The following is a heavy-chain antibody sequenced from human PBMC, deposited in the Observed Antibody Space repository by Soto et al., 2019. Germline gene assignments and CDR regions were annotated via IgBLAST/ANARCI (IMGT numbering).Heavy chain of an antibody. CDR1: GYTFTTIF. D-gene: IGHD5-12*01. CDR3: ARGPSCGCFDC. CDR2: INPANGVT. Sequence: GASVKVSCKTSGYTFTTIFLHWLRQAPGQRLEWMGWINPANGVTMYSQKFLGRVSNTRDTSATTAYMELTSLTSDDTAVYYCARGPSCGCFDCWGQGTLVTVSS. J-gene: IGHJ4*02. V-gene: IGHV1-3*01.